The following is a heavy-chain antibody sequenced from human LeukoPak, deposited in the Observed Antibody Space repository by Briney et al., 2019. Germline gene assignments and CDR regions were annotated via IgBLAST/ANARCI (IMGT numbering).Heavy chain of an antibody. CDR1: GGTFSSYA. D-gene: IGHD2-2*01. CDR2: IIPIFGTA. V-gene: IGHV1-69*05. Sequence: ASVKVFCKASGGTFSSYAISWVRQAPGQGLEWMGGIIPIFGTANYAQKFQGRATITTDESTSTAYMELSSLRSEDTAVYYCARGSPGGYCSSTSCSHYYYMDVWGKGTTVTVSS. CDR3: ARGSPGGYCSSTSCSHYYYMDV. J-gene: IGHJ6*03.